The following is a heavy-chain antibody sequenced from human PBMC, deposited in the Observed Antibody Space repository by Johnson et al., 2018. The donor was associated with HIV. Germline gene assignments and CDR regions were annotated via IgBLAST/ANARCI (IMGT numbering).Heavy chain of an antibody. V-gene: IGHV3-66*01. D-gene: IGHD2-8*02. CDR3: GRESTGAGTAFDI. CDR1: GFTFDDYG. CDR2: IYSGDRT. Sequence: VQLVESGGGVIRPGGSLRLSCATSGFTFDDYGMSWVRQAPGKGLEWVSVIYSGDRTYSAVSVKGRFTISRDSSKNTLFLQMNSLRDEDTAVYYCGRESTGAGTAFDIWGQGTMVTVSS. J-gene: IGHJ3*02.